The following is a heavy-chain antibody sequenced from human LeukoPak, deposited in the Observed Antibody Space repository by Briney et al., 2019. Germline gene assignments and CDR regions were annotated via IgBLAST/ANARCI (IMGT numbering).Heavy chain of an antibody. Sequence: HPGGSLRLSCAASGFTFSSYWMSWVRQAPGKGLEWVANINRDGSERYYVDSVKGRFTISRDDAKSSLYLQMNSLRAEDTAVYYCARRNAMDVWGQGTTVIVFS. CDR3: ARRNAMDV. V-gene: IGHV3-7*03. J-gene: IGHJ6*02. CDR2: INRDGSER. CDR1: GFTFSSYW.